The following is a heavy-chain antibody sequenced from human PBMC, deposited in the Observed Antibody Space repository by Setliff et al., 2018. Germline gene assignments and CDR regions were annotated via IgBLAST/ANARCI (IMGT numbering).Heavy chain of an antibody. Sequence: QPGGSLRLSCAASGFTFSSYWMSWVRQAPGKGLEWVANIKQDGSEKYYVDSVKGRFTISRDNAKNSLYLQMNSLRAEDTAVYYCARSYYDSSGYNWYFDLWGRGTVVTVSS. V-gene: IGHV3-7*01. CDR1: GFTFSSYW. CDR3: ARSYYDSSGYNWYFDL. D-gene: IGHD3-22*01. J-gene: IGHJ2*01. CDR2: IKQDGSEK.